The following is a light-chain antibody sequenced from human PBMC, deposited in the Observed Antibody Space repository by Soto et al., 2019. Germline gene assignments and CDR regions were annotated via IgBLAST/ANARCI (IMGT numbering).Light chain of an antibody. CDR3: QQYGTSPLT. J-gene: IGKJ5*01. V-gene: IGKV3-20*01. CDR2: GVS. CDR1: QSVHSGH. Sequence: ENVLTQSPDTLPLSPGGRAPLSCRASQSVHSGHLAWYQQKPGQAPRLLIYGVSSRATGIPDRFSGSGSGTDFTLTISRLEPEDFAVYYCQQYGTSPLTFGQGTRLEIK.